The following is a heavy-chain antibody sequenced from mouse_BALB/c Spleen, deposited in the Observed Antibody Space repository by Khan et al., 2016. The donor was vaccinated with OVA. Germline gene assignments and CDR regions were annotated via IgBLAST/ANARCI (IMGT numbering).Heavy chain of an antibody. CDR2: INPSDSES. CDR3: ARREKYGYDPSWFAY. D-gene: IGHD2-2*01. J-gene: IGHJ3*01. CDR1: GYTFTSYW. Sequence: QVQLQQSGAELVRPGASVKLSCKASGYTFTSYWMNWVRQRPRQGLEWIGKINPSDSESHYNQMFKDKATLTVDKSSGTAYMQLSSLTSEDSAVYYCARREKYGYDPSWFAYWGQGTLVTVS. V-gene: IGHV1-52*01.